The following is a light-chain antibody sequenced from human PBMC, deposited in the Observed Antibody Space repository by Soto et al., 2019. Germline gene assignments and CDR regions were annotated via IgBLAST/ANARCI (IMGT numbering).Light chain of an antibody. Sequence: QSVLTQPPSVSGAPGQRVTISCTGCSSNIGAGCEVHWYQHLPGKALKLLIYGNTNRPSGVPDRFSGSKSGTSASLAITGLQAEDEADYYCQSYDSSLSASYVFGGGTKVTVL. CDR3: QSYDSSLSASYV. CDR1: SSNIGAGCE. J-gene: IGLJ1*01. V-gene: IGLV1-40*01. CDR2: GNT.